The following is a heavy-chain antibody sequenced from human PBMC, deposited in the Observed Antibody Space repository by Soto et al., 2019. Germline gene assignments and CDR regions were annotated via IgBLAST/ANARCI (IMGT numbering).Heavy chain of an antibody. CDR2: ISHEGSVQ. D-gene: IGHD1-26*01. CDR3: AKEGSPKVSRWDDY. J-gene: IGHJ4*02. Sequence: QVQLAESGGGVVQPGGSLRLSCAASGFTFSDYGIDWIRQAPGKGLEWVAVISHEGSVQYYADSVKGRFTVSRDNSKNILYLQMNSLRPEDTAMYYCAKEGSPKVSRWDDYWGLGTLVTVSS. V-gene: IGHV3-30*18. CDR1: GFTFSDYG.